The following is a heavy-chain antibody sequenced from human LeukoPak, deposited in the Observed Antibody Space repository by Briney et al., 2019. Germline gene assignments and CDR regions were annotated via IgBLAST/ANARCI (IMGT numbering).Heavy chain of an antibody. CDR2: ISSSGSTI. CDR3: AKADAPITPRGFDC. D-gene: IGHD1-14*01. J-gene: IGHJ5*01. V-gene: IGHV3-48*04. CDR1: GFTFSSYS. Sequence: GGSLRLSCAASGFTFSSYSMNWVRQAPGKGLEWVSYISSSGSTIYYADSVKGRFTISRDNAKNSLYLQMNSLRPEDTAFYYCAKADAPITPRGFDCWGQGTLITVSS.